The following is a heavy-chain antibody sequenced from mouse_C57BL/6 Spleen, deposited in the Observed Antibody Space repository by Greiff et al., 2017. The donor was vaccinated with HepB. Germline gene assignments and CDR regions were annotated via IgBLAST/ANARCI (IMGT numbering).Heavy chain of an antibody. J-gene: IGHJ1*03. CDR1: GYTFTSYW. Sequence: QVQLQQPGAELVRPGSSVKLSCKASGYTFTSYWMDWVKQRPGQGLEWIGNIYPSDSETHYNHKFKDKATLTVDKSSSTAYMQLSSLTSEDSAVYYCARGAFSDWYFDVWGTGTTVTVSS. CDR2: IYPSDSET. CDR3: ARGAFSDWYFDV. V-gene: IGHV1-61*01. D-gene: IGHD3-1*01.